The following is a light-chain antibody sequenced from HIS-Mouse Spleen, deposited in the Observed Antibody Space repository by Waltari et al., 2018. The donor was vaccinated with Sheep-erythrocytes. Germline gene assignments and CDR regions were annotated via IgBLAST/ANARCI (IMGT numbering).Light chain of an antibody. CDR1: SSDVGCYNL. CDR3: CSYAGSSTPWV. J-gene: IGLJ3*02. CDR2: EGS. Sequence: QSALTQPASVSGSPGQSITIPCTGTSSDVGCYNLVSWYQQHPGKAPNPRIYEGSKRPSGVSNRFSGSKSGNTASLTISGLQAEDEADYYCCSYAGSSTPWVFGGGTKLTVL. V-gene: IGLV2-23*01.